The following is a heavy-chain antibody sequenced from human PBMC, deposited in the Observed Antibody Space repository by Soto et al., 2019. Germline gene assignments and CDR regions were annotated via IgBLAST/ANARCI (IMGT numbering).Heavy chain of an antibody. Sequence: QVPLVQSGAEVKKPGASVKVSCKASGYTFTNYDINWVRQATGQGLEWMGWMNPNSGNTGYAQKFQGRVTMTRSTSISTAYMELSSLRSEDTAVYYCSRVRYCSGGSCFDSFDYWGQGTLVTVSS. D-gene: IGHD2-15*01. J-gene: IGHJ4*02. CDR3: SRVRYCSGGSCFDSFDY. V-gene: IGHV1-8*01. CDR2: MNPNSGNT. CDR1: GYTFTNYD.